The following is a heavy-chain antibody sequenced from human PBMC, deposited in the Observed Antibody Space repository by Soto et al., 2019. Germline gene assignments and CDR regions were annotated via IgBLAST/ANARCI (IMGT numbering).Heavy chain of an antibody. CDR2: INHSGST. J-gene: IGHJ4*02. D-gene: IGHD2-21*01. CDR3: ASGPSMRLMQFNRFFDY. V-gene: IGHV4-34*01. CDR1: GGSFSGYY. Sequence: KASETLSLTCAVYGGSFSGYYWSWIRQPPGKGLEWIGEINHSGSTNYNPSLKSRVTISVDTSKNQFSLKLSSVTAADTAVYYCASGPSMRLMQFNRFFDYWGQGTLVTVSS.